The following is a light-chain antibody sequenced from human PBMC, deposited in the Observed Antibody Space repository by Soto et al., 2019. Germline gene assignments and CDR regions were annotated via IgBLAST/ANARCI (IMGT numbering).Light chain of an antibody. CDR3: QQYGSSPYT. V-gene: IGKV3-20*01. CDR1: QSVSSSS. Sequence: EIVLTQSPGTLSLSPGEIATLSCRASQSVSSSSLAWYQQKPGQAPRLLIYGASSRATGIPDRFSGSGSGTDFTLTIIRLEPEDFAVFYCQQYGSSPYTFGQGTKLEIK. J-gene: IGKJ2*01. CDR2: GAS.